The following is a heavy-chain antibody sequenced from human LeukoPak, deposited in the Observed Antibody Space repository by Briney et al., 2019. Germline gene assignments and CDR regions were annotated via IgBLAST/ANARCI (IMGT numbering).Heavy chain of an antibody. CDR2: IYYSGSA. J-gene: IGHJ4*02. CDR1: GGSISSSSYY. V-gene: IGHV4-39*01. Sequence: PSETLSLTCTVSGGSISSSSYYWGWIRQPPGKGLERIASIYYSGSAYYNPSLKSRVTISVDASKNQFSLRMSSVTAADTAVYYCARGAGDYALTTLDYWGQGALVTVSS. CDR3: ARGAGDYALTTLDY. D-gene: IGHD4-17*01.